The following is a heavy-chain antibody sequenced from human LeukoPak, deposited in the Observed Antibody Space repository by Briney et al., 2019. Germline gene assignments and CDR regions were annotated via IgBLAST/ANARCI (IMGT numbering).Heavy chain of an antibody. CDR1: GYTFTSYG. V-gene: IGHV1-18*01. J-gene: IGHJ3*02. CDR2: ISAYNGNT. Sequence: GASVKVSCKASGYTFTSYGISWVRQAPGQGLEWMGWISAYNGNTNYAQKLQGRVTMTTDTSTSTAYMELRSLRSDDTAVYYCARDCRRIQLWLRSRDAFDIWGQGTMVTVSS. D-gene: IGHD5-18*01. CDR3: ARDCRRIQLWLRSRDAFDI.